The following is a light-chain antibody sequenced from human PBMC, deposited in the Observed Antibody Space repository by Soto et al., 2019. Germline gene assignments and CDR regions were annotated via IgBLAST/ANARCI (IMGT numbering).Light chain of an antibody. Sequence: QSALTQPPSASGSPGQSVTISCTGTSSDVGGYNFVSWFQQHPGEAPKLLIFAVSQRPSGVPDRFSGSKSGNTASLTVSGLQAEDEADYYCSSYTGANNVIFGGGTQLTVL. CDR1: SSDVGGYNF. J-gene: IGLJ2*01. V-gene: IGLV2-8*01. CDR3: SSYTGANNVI. CDR2: AVS.